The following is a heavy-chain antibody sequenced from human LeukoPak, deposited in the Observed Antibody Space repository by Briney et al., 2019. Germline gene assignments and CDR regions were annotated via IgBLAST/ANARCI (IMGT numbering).Heavy chain of an antibody. D-gene: IGHD6-19*01. CDR1: GFTFSSYA. V-gene: IGHV3-23*01. CDR3: AKTVIYTSGWYKFDY. Sequence: GGSLRLSCAASGFTFSSYAMSWVRQAPGKGLEWVSAVSGSGGSTYYADSVKGRFTISRDNSKNTHYLQMNSLRAEDTAVYYCAKTVIYTSGWYKFDYWGQGTLVTVSS. J-gene: IGHJ4*02. CDR2: VSGSGGST.